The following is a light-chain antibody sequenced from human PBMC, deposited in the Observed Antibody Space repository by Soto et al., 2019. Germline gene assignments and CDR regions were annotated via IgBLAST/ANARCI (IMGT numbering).Light chain of an antibody. CDR3: QTWDTGIVL. CDR2: LNSDGSH. V-gene: IGLV4-69*01. J-gene: IGLJ2*01. Sequence: QPVLTQSPSASASLGASVKLTCTLSSGHSSYAIAWHQQQPEKGPRYLMKLNSDGSHNKGDGIPDRFSGSSSGAERYLTISSLQSEDEADYYCQTWDTGIVLFGGGTKLTVL. CDR1: SGHSSYA.